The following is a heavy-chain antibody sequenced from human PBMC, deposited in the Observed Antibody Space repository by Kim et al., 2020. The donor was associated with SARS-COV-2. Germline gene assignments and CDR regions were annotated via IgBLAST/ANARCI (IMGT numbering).Heavy chain of an antibody. CDR2: IYYSGST. CDR1: GGSISSYY. D-gene: IGHD3-9*01. V-gene: IGHV4-59*01. Sequence: SETLSLTCTVSGGSISSYYWSWIRQPPGKGLEWIGYIYYSGSTNYNPSRKSRVTISVYTSKNQFSLKLISVTAADTAGYYCASLILTCYLSRGGMDVWGQGTTVTVSS. CDR3: ASLILTCYLSRGGMDV. J-gene: IGHJ6*02.